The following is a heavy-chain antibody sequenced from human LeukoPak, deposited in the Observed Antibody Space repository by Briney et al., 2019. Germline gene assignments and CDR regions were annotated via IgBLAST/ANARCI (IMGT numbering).Heavy chain of an antibody. CDR1: GFTFSSYA. CDR3: AKDLYTYGTTPLDY. J-gene: IGHJ4*02. Sequence: GGSLRLSCAASGFTFSSYAMSWVRQTAGKGLEWVSSISSSGGSTYYADSVKGRFTISRDYSKNTLYLQMNSLRAEDTAVYYCAKDLYTYGTTPLDYWGQGTLVTVSS. D-gene: IGHD5-18*01. V-gene: IGHV3-23*01. CDR2: ISSSGGST.